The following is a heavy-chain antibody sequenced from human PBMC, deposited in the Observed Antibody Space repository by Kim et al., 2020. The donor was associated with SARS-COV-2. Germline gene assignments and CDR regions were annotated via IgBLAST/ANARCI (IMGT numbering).Heavy chain of an antibody. V-gene: IGHV3-15*01. J-gene: IGHJ3*02. CDR3: TTENGYELIDI. D-gene: IGHD5-12*01. Sequence: TDYAAPVKGRFTISRDDSKNTLYLQMNSLKTEETAVYYCTTENGYELIDIWGQGTMVTVSS. CDR2: T.